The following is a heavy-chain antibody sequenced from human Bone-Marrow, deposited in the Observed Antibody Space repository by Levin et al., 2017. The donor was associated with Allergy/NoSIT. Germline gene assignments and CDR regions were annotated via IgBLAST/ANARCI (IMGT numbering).Heavy chain of an antibody. V-gene: IGHV3-13*01. Sequence: GESLKISCAASGFTFSSYDMHWVRQATGKGLEWVSAIGTAGDTYYPGSVKGRFTISRENAKNSLYLQMNSLRAGDTAVYYCARDQAAAGAGGDYYGMDVWGQGTTVTVSS. CDR3: ARDQAAAGAGGDYYGMDV. J-gene: IGHJ6*02. D-gene: IGHD6-13*01. CDR2: IGTAGDT. CDR1: GFTFSSYD.